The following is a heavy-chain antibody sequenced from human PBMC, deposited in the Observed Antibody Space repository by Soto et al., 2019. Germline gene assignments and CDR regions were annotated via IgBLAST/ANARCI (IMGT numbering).Heavy chain of an antibody. V-gene: IGHV1-18*01. J-gene: IGHJ4*02. CDR1: GYTFTSYG. Sequence: GASVKVSCKASGYTFTSYGISWVRQAPGQGLEWMGWISAYNGNTNYAQKLQGRVTMTTDTSTSTAYMELRSLRSDDTAVYYCARDLRQYYYDSSGSFHSWGQGTLVTAPQ. CDR3: ARDLRQYYYDSSGSFHS. D-gene: IGHD3-22*01. CDR2: ISAYNGNT.